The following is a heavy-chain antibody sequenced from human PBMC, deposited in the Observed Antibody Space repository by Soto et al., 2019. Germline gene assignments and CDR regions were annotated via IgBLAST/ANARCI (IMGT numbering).Heavy chain of an antibody. J-gene: IGHJ6*03. V-gene: IGHV3-23*01. CDR1: GFTFSSYA. D-gene: IGHD4-17*01. CDR2: ISGSGGST. CDR3: AKTLDYGDTVGAGRYYYYMDV. Sequence: GGSLRLSCAASGFTFSSYAMSWVRQAPGKGLEWVSAISGSGGSTYYADSVKGRFTISRDNSKNTLYLQMNSLRAEDTAVYYCAKTLDYGDTVGAGRYYYYMDVWGKGTTVTVSS.